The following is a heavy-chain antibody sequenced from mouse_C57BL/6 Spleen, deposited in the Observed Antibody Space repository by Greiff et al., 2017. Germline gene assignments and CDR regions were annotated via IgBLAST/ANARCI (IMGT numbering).Heavy chain of an antibody. CDR3: ARREIYYYGSSYAYYFDY. CDR2: IDPANGNT. CDR1: GFNIKNTY. J-gene: IGHJ2*01. D-gene: IGHD1-1*01. V-gene: IGHV14-3*01. Sequence: EVQLQQSVAELVRPGASVKLSCTASGFNIKNTYMHWVKQRPEQGLEWIGRIDPANGNTKYAPKFQGKATITADTSSNTAYLQLRSLTSEDTAIYYCARREIYYYGSSYAYYFDYWGQGTTLTVSS.